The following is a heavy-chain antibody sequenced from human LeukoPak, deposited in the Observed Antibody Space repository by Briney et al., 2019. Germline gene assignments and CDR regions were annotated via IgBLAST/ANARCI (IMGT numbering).Heavy chain of an antibody. J-gene: IGHJ5*01. CDR1: GGSISGSIYN. V-gene: IGHV4-39*01. D-gene: IGHD3-16*01. Sequence: PSETLSLTCSVSGGSISGSIYNWGWIRQPPGKGLEWIASFSYGGSTNYNPSLKSRVTISVDTSKTQFSLKLSSVTAADTAVYYCTRRPTSYACDSWGQGTLVTVSS. CDR2: FSYGGST. CDR3: TRRPTSYACDS.